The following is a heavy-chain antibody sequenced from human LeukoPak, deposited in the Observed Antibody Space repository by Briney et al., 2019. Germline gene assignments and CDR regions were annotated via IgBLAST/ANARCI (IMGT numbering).Heavy chain of an antibody. Sequence: SETLSLTCAVYGGSFSGFYWSWIRQPPGKGLEWIGEINHSVSTNYNPSLKSRVTISVDTSKNQFYLKLSSVTAADTAVYYCASPLWFGNWDQGTLVTVSS. CDR2: INHSVST. D-gene: IGHD3-10*01. CDR1: GGSFSGFY. J-gene: IGHJ4*02. V-gene: IGHV4-34*01. CDR3: ASPLWFGN.